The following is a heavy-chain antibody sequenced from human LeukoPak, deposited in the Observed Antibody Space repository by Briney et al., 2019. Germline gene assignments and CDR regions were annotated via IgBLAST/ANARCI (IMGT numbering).Heavy chain of an antibody. V-gene: IGHV1-2*02. CDR1: GYTFTVYY. CDR2: INPNSGGT. J-gene: IGHJ4*02. CDR3: ARDSGSYSLNY. D-gene: IGHD1-26*01. Sequence: GASVNVSCKASGYTFTVYYMHWVRQAPGQGLEWMGWINPNSGGTNYAQKFQGRVTMTRDTSISTAYMELSRLRSDDTAVYYCARDSGSYSLNYWGQGTLVTVSS.